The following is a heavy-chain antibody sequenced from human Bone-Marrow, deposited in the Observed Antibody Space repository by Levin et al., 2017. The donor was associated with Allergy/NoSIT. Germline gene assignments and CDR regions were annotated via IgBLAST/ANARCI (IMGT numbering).Heavy chain of an antibody. Sequence: ASVKVSCAASGFTFYSYAIHWVRQAPGRGPEWVSGISGSGTATDYADSVKGRFTISRDNSKNTVYMEMNSLRVDDTALYYCARSKMRCSGGSCYSGFDSWGQGTQVTVSS. V-gene: IGHV3-23*01. CDR3: ARSKMRCSGGSCYSGFDS. D-gene: IGHD2-15*01. CDR1: GFTFYSYA. CDR2: ISGSGTAT. J-gene: IGHJ4*02.